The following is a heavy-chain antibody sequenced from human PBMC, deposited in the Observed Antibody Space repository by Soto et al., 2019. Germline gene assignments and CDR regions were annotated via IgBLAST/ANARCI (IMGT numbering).Heavy chain of an antibody. Sequence: VGSLRLSCAASGFIFSSYGMHWVRQAPGKGLEWVAVISYDGSNKYYADSVKGRFTISRDNSKNTLYLQMNSLRAEDTAVYYCAKVYYLYYWGHGTLVSVAS. CDR2: ISYDGSNK. CDR3: AKVYYLYY. V-gene: IGHV3-30*18. J-gene: IGHJ4*01. CDR1: GFIFSSYG.